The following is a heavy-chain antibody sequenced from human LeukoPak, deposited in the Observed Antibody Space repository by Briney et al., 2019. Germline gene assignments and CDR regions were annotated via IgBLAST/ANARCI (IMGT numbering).Heavy chain of an antibody. CDR2: INGDGSGT. CDR1: GFTFRKYW. V-gene: IGHV3-74*01. Sequence: GGSLRLSCEVSGFTFRKYWMHRVRQAPGKGLVWVSRINGDGSGTDYADSVKGRFTISRDNAKNTLYLQMNSLRAEDTAVYYCASSVLKLPAATRDYWGRGTLVTVSS. D-gene: IGHD2-2*01. J-gene: IGHJ4*02. CDR3: ASSVLKLPAATRDY.